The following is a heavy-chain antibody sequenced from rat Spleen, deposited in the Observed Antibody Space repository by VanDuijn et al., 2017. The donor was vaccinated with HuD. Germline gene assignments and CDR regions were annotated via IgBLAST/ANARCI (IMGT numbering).Heavy chain of an antibody. V-gene: IGHV4-2*01. CDR3: AREYTTDYYYFRLIMDA. J-gene: IGHJ4*01. CDR2: INKDSSTI. Sequence: EVQLVESGGGLVQPGGSLKLSCAASGFNFNDYWMGWVRQAPGKGLEWIGEINKDSSTINYTPSLKDKFTISRDSAQNTLYLQMSKLGSEDTAIYYCAREYTTDYYYFRLIMDAWGQGASVTVSS. D-gene: IGHD1-6*01. CDR1: GFNFNDYW.